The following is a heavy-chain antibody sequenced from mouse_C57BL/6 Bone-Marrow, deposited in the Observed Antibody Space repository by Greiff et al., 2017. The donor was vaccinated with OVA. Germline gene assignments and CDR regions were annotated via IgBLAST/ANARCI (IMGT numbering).Heavy chain of an antibody. CDR3: ARWDYGSSYPWYFDV. Sequence: QVQLQQPGAELVKPGASVKMSCKASGYTFTSYWITWVKQRPGQGLEWIGDIYPGSGSTNYNEKFKSKATLTVDTSSSTAYMQLSSLTSEDSAVYYCARWDYGSSYPWYFDVWGTGTTVTVSS. J-gene: IGHJ1*03. CDR2: IYPGSGST. CDR1: GYTFTSYW. V-gene: IGHV1-55*01. D-gene: IGHD1-1*01.